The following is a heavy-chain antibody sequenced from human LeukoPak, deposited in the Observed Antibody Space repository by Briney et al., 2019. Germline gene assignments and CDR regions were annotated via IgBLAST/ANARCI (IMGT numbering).Heavy chain of an antibody. Sequence: GRSLRLSCAASGFTFCRFAMYWVRQAPGKGREWVAIISNDGSNEYYADSVKGRFTISRDNSKNTLYLQMNSLRAEDTAVYYCARGQLWLLSYWGQGTLVTVSS. CDR1: GFTFCRFA. V-gene: IGHV3-30-3*01. J-gene: IGHJ4*02. CDR3: ARGQLWLLSY. D-gene: IGHD5-18*01. CDR2: ISNDGSNE.